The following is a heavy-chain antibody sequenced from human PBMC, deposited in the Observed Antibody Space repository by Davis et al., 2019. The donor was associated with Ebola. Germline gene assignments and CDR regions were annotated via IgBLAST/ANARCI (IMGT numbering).Heavy chain of an antibody. D-gene: IGHD4-17*01. CDR1: GGSISSSSYY. J-gene: IGHJ3*02. CDR2: IYYSGDT. CDR3: ARPTGNAFDI. V-gene: IGHV4-39*02. Sequence: MPSETLSLTCTVSGGSISSSSYYWGWIRQPPGKGLEWIGNIYYSGDTYYNSSLKSRVTISQDTSKNHFSLKLSSVTASDTAVYYCARPTGNAFDIWGQGTMVTVSS.